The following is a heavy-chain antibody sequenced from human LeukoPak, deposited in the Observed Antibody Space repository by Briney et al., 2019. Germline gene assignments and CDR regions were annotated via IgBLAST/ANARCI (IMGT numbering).Heavy chain of an antibody. J-gene: IGHJ4*02. D-gene: IGHD3-10*01. V-gene: IGHV5-51*01. CDR2: VYPDDSRT. CDR3: ARPDYSASHD. CDR1: GYNFPKSW. Sequence: GESLKISCKAPGYNFPKSWIGWVRQMPGKGLEWMAIVYPDDSRTKYSPSFQGQVTISADKSINTAYLQWSSLRASDTAMYYCARPDYSASHDWGQGTLVTVSS.